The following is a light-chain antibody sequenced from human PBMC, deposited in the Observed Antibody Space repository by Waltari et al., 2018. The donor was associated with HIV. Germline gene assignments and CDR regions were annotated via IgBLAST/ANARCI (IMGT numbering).Light chain of an antibody. CDR3: QQYGSVPRT. Sequence: EIVLTQSPGTLSLSPGERATLPCRASQSVSSSYLAWYQQKPGQSPRLLIYGSSSRATGIPDRFSGSGSGTDFTLTISRLEPEDFAVYYCQQYGSVPRTFGQGTKLEIK. CDR2: GSS. V-gene: IGKV3-20*01. CDR1: QSVSSSY. J-gene: IGKJ2*01.